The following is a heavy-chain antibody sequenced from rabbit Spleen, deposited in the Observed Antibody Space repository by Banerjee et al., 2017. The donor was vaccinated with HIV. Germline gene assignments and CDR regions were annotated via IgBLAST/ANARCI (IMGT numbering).Heavy chain of an antibody. J-gene: IGHJ6*01. CDR1: GFSFSSTYY. CDR3: ARDTGSSFSSYGMDL. Sequence: QSLEESGGDLVKPGASLTLTCTASGFSFSSTYYMCWVRQAPGKGLEWIACIDTGRSGFTYFASWAKGRFTISKTSSTTVTLQMTSLTAADTATYFCARDTGSSFSSYGMDLWGPGTLVPS. V-gene: IGHV1S40*01. CDR2: IDTGRSGFT. D-gene: IGHD8-1*01.